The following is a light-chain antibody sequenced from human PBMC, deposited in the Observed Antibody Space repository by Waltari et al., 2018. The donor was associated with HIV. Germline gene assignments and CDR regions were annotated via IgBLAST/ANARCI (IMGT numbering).Light chain of an antibody. J-gene: IGLJ3*02. Sequence: QSALTQPASVSGSPGQSITISCTGTDTDVGTYNYVSWFQHHPGKAPNLIISEVSNRPSGFSHRFSGSKSGNTASLIISGLQAEDEASYYCTSYTTTNTWVFGGGTNLTVL. CDR1: DTDVGTYNY. CDR3: TSYTTTNTWV. CDR2: EVS. V-gene: IGLV2-14*01.